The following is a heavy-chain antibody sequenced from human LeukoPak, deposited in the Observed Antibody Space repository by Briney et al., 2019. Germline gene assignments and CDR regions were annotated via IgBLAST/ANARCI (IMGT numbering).Heavy chain of an antibody. J-gene: IGHJ3*02. CDR3: ARDGALWFGESSI. CDR2: MKPNSDNT. CDR1: GYTFTSSD. V-gene: IGHV1-8*01. Sequence: ASVKSSSKASGYTFTSSDINWGRQATGQRVEWRGWMKPNSDNTGYEQKFQGRVTMPRNTSISNAHRELSSLRSEDRAVYYCARDGALWFGESSIWGQGTMVTVSS. D-gene: IGHD3-10*01.